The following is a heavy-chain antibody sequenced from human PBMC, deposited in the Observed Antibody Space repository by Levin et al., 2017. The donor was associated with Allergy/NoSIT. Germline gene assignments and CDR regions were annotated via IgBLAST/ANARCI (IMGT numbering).Heavy chain of an antibody. CDR2: ISSSSSTI. J-gene: IGHJ5*02. CDR1: GFTFSSYS. D-gene: IGHD3-3*01. Sequence: GGSLRLSCAASGFTFSSYSMNWVRQAPGKGLEWVSYISSSSSTIYYADSVKGRFTISRDNAKNSLYLQMNSLRDEDTAVYYCARDGPVLRFFGHPGNNWFDPWGQGTLVTVSS. CDR3: ARDGPVLRFFGHPGNNWFDP. V-gene: IGHV3-48*02.